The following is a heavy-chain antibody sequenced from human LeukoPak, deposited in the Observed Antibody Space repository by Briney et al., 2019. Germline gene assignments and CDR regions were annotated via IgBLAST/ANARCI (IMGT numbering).Heavy chain of an antibody. CDR1: GFTFSSYS. CDR3: AKVTYYDILTGYSYYFDY. V-gene: IGHV3-21*01. CDR2: INTGSTYI. Sequence: GGSLRLSCATSGFTFSSYSMNWVRQAPGKGLEWVSSINTGSTYINYADSVKGRFTISRDNAKNSLYLQMNSLRAEDTAVYYCAKVTYYDILTGYSYYFDYWGQGTLVTVSS. D-gene: IGHD3-9*01. J-gene: IGHJ4*02.